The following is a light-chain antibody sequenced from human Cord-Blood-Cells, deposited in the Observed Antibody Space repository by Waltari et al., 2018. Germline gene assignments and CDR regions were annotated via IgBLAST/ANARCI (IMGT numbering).Light chain of an antibody. J-gene: IGLJ1*01. V-gene: IGLV2-11*01. Sequence: QSALTQPRSVSGSPGQPVTISCTGTSSDVGGYNYVSWYQQHPGKAPKLIIYDVSKRPSGVPDRFSGSKSGNTASLTISGLQAEDEADYYCCSYAGSYTYVFGTGTKVTVL. CDR1: SSDVGGYNY. CDR3: CSYAGSYTYV. CDR2: DVS.